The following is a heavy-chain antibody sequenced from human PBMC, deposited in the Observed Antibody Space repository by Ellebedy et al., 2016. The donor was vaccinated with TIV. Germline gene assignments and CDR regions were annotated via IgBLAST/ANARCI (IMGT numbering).Heavy chain of an antibody. CDR2: IIPIFGTA. J-gene: IGHJ5*02. CDR1: GGTFSSYA. V-gene: IGHV1-69*13. CDR3: ARGGFWSGSQNWFDP. D-gene: IGHD3-3*01. Sequence: SVKVSCXASGGTFSSYAISWVRQAPGQGLEWMGGIIPIFGTANYAQKFQGRVTITADESTSTAYMELSSLRSEDTAVYYCARGGFWSGSQNWFDPWGQGTLVTVSS.